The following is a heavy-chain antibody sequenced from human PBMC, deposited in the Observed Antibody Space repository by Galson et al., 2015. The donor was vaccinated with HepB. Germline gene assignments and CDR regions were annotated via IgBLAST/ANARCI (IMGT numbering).Heavy chain of an antibody. Sequence: SLRLSCAASGFTFSSYSMNWVRQAPGKGLEWVSSISSSSSYIYYADSVKGRFTISRDNAKNSLYLQMNSLRAEDTAVYYCARDPLYCTNGVCYGAFDIWGQGTMVTVSS. CDR2: ISSSSSYI. J-gene: IGHJ3*02. D-gene: IGHD2-8*01. CDR1: GFTFSSYS. CDR3: ARDPLYCTNGVCYGAFDI. V-gene: IGHV3-21*01.